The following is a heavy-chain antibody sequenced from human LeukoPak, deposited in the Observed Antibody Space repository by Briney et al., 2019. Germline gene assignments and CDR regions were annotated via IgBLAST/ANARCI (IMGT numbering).Heavy chain of an antibody. CDR2: IYSGGSI. D-gene: IGHD2-15*01. CDR1: GFTVSSSY. CDR3: ARVGIVGSYGMDV. Sequence: PGGSLRLSCAASGFTVSSSYMSWVRQAPGGGLEWVSVIYSGGSIYYADSVKDRYTISRDYSKNTLYLQMNSLRAEDTAVYYCARVGIVGSYGMDVWGQGTTVTVSS. V-gene: IGHV3-66*01. J-gene: IGHJ6*02.